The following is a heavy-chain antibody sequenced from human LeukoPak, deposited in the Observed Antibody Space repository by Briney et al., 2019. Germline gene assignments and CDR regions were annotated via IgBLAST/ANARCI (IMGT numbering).Heavy chain of an antibody. V-gene: IGHV4-61*02. CDR3: AGVGSGDYGDYFDY. D-gene: IGHD4-17*01. CDR2: INSSGDT. Sequence: PSETLSLTCTVSGDSINSGSYYWSWIRQPAGKGLEWIGRINSSGDTNYNPSLKSRVTMSVDTSKNQFSLKLNPVTAADTAVYYCAGVGSGDYGDYFDYWGQGTLVTVSS. J-gene: IGHJ4*02. CDR1: GDSINSGSYY.